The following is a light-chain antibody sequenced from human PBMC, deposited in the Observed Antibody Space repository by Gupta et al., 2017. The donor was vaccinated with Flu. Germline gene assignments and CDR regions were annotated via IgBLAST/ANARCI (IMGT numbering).Light chain of an antibody. CDR1: QSVSTS. CDR3: QQDNNWPRT. J-gene: IGKJ1*01. CDR2: GAS. V-gene: IGKV3-15*01. Sequence: ETVMTQSPATLSVSPGERATLSCRASQSVSTSLAWYQQIPGQAPRLLIYGASTRATGIPARFSGSGSGTEFTLTISSLQSEDFAIYYCQQDNNWPRTFGQGTKVEIK.